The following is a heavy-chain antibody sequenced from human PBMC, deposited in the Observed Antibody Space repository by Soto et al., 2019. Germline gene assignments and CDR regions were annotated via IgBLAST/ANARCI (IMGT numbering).Heavy chain of an antibody. CDR2: FSHSGST. V-gene: IGHV4-34*01. J-gene: IGHJ6*02. CDR1: GGSFSAYY. D-gene: IGHD3-3*01. CDR3: ARGARNIDFWIGPLPGCMDF. Sequence: SQTLSLTCAVYGGSFSAYYWNWIRQPPGKGLEWIGEFSHSGSTNYSPSLQRRVTISVDTSKNQFSLKLTSVTAADTPVYYCARGARNIDFWIGPLPGCMDFWCQGTMVTVSS.